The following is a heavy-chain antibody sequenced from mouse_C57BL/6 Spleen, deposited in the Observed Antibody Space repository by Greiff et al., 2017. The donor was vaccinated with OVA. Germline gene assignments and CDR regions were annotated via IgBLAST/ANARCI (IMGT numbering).Heavy chain of an antibody. V-gene: IGHV5-4*01. Sequence: EVKLVESGGGLVKPGGSLKLSCAASGFTFSSYAMSWVRQTPEKRLEWVATISDGGSYTYYPDNVKGRFTISRDNAKNNLYLQMSHLKSEDTAMYYGARDGDYDGSSSFADWGQGTLVTVSA. J-gene: IGHJ3*01. CDR3: ARDGDYDGSSSFAD. D-gene: IGHD1-1*01. CDR2: ISDGGSYT. CDR1: GFTFSSYA.